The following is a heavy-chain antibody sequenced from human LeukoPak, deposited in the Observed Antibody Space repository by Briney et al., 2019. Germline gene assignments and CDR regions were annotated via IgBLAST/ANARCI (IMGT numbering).Heavy chain of an antibody. D-gene: IGHD5-12*01. CDR1: GFTFRNYW. Sequence: PGGSLRLSCAASGFTFRNYWMGWVRQAPGKGLEWVANTKPDGSAEYYADSVKGRFTTSRDNANNFLYLQMNSLRAEDTAVYYCAREGGLNTNIDYCGQGTLVTVSS. CDR2: TKPDGSAE. J-gene: IGHJ4*02. CDR3: AREGGLNTNIDY. V-gene: IGHV3-7*01.